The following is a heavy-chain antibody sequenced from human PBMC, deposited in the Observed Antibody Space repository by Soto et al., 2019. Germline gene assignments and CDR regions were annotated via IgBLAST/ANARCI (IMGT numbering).Heavy chain of an antibody. CDR3: ARIVSGRDYGDSIDC. V-gene: IGHV3-7*03. D-gene: IGHD4-17*01. J-gene: IGHJ4*02. CDR2: IKEDGSEI. CDR1: GFTFSRYW. Sequence: GGSLRLSCAASGFTFSRYWLTWVRQAPGEGLEWVANIKEDGSEIYYVGSVKGRFTTSRDNAKNSLYLQMNSLRAEDTAVYYCARIVSGRDYGDSIDCWGRGTLVTVSS.